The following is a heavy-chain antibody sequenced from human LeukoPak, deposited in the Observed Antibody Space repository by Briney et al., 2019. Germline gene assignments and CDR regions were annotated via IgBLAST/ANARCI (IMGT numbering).Heavy chain of an antibody. CDR2: IRYDGSNK. CDR1: GLTFSSYG. D-gene: IGHD3-22*01. V-gene: IGHV3-30*02. CDR3: AKDSGYYYDSSGLDY. J-gene: IGHJ4*02. Sequence: GGSLRLSCAASGLTFSSYGMHWVRQAPGKGLEWVAFIRYDGSNKYYADSVKGRFTISRDNSKNTLYLQMNSLRAEDTAVYYCAKDSGYYYDSSGLDYWGQGTLVTVSS.